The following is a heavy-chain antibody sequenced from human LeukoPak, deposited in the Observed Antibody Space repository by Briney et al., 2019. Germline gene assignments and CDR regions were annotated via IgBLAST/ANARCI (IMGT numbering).Heavy chain of an antibody. V-gene: IGHV3-11*01. CDR2: ISNSGNTI. D-gene: IGHD2-15*01. CDR1: GFTFSDYY. CDR3: AKSGLNRFDY. J-gene: IGHJ4*02. Sequence: SGGSLRLSCAASGFTFSDYYMSWIRQAPGKGLEWVSYISNSGNTIYYADSVKGRFTISRDNAKNSLYLQMNSLRAEDTAVFYCAKSGLNRFDYWGQGTLVTVSS.